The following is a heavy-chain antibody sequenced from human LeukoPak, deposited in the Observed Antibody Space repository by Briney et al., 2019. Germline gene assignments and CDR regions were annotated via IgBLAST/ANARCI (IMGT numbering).Heavy chain of an antibody. Sequence: PGGSLRLSCAASGFTFDDYAMHWVRQAPGKGLEWVSGISWNSGSKGYADSVKGRFTISRDNDKKSLYLQMNSLRPEDTALYYCAKATGDWYFDLWGRGTLVSVSS. CDR2: ISWNSGSK. J-gene: IGHJ2*01. CDR3: AKATGDWYFDL. D-gene: IGHD7-27*01. CDR1: GFTFDDYA. V-gene: IGHV3-9*01.